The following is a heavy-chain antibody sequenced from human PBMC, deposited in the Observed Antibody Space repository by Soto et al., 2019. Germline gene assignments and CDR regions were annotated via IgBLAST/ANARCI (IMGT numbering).Heavy chain of an antibody. Sequence: QVQLVQSGAEVKKPGASVKVSCKASGYTFTNYDINWVRQAPGQGLEWVGRMNPNSGKTDYAQKFQGRVTMTRNPSISTAYMGLSSLGYEDTAVYYCSIWGGSGGSPVFFGGQETLVTVSS. J-gene: IGHJ4*02. CDR3: SIWGGSGGSPVFF. V-gene: IGHV1-8*01. CDR1: GYTFTNYD. D-gene: IGHD3-3*01. CDR2: MNPNSGKT.